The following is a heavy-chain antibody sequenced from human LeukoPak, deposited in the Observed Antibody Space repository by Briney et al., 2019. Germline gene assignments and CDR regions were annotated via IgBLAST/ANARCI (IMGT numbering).Heavy chain of an antibody. CDR3: AKDLGIAARPVFDY. CDR1: PFTFSNCV. Sequence: GGSLRLSCAASPFTFSNCVMTWVRQAPGKGLEWVSSISSSGDCTYYADSVKGRFTISRDNSKNTLDLQMISLRAEDTAVYYCAKDLGIAARPVFDYWGRGILVSDSS. CDR2: ISSSGDCT. D-gene: IGHD6-6*01. J-gene: IGHJ4*02. V-gene: IGHV3-23*01.